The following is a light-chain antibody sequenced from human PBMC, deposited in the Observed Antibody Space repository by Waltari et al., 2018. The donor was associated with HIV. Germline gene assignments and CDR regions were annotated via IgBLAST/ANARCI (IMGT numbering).Light chain of an antibody. CDR2: GAA. CDR3: QQYNNWPPLFT. V-gene: IGKV3-15*01. Sequence: EIVMTQSPATLSVSPGERATLSCRASQSVSSNLAWYQQKPGQAPRLLIYGAATRATGIPARFSGSGSGTEFTLSISGLQSEDFAVYYCQQYNNWPPLFTFGPGTKVYIK. CDR1: QSVSSN. J-gene: IGKJ3*01.